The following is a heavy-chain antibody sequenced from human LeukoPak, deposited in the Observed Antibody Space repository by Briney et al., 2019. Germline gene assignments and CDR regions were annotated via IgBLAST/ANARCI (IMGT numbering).Heavy chain of an antibody. CDR2: ISSSGSTI. CDR3: ARDALEYYYGSGSYHAYYFDY. D-gene: IGHD3-10*01. CDR1: GFTFSDYY. V-gene: IGHV3-11*04. J-gene: IGHJ4*02. Sequence: GGSLRLSCAASGFTFSDYYMSWIRQAPGKGLEWVSYISSSGSTIYYADSVKGRFTISRDNAKNSLYLQMNSLRAEDTAVYYCARDALEYYYGSGSYHAYYFDYWGQGTLVTVSS.